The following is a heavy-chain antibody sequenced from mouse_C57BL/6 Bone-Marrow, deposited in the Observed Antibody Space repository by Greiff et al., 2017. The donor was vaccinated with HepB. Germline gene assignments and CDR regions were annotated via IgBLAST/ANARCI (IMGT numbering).Heavy chain of an antibody. CDR2: INPSSGNT. V-gene: IGHV1-7*01. Sequence: VQLQQSGAELAKPGASVKLSCKASGYTFTSYWMHWVKQRPGQGLEWIGYINPSSGNTKYNQKFKDKATLTADKSSSTAYLQLSSLTYEDSAVYYCATLDYYGSSFPWFAYWGQGTLVTVSA. D-gene: IGHD1-1*01. CDR3: ATLDYYGSSFPWFAY. J-gene: IGHJ3*01. CDR1: GYTFTSYW.